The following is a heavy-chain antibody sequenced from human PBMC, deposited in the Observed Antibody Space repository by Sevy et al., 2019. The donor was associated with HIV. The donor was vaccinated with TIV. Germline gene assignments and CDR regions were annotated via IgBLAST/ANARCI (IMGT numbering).Heavy chain of an antibody. J-gene: IGHJ4*02. V-gene: IGHV3-48*03. CDR1: GFTFSSYE. Sequence: GESLKISCAASGFTFSSYEMTWVRQAPGKELEWVSFIGSSGSSTYYADSVKGRFTISRDNARNSLYLQMNSLRADDTAVYYCARGTGGNYYYSRFDYWGQGTLVTVSS. CDR2: IGSSGSST. CDR3: ARGTGGNYYYSRFDY. D-gene: IGHD3-10*01.